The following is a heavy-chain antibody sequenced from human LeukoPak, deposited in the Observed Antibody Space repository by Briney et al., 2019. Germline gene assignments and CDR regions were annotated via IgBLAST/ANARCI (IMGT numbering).Heavy chain of an antibody. CDR1: GASISNTKYY. D-gene: IGHD3-9*01. J-gene: IGHJ4*02. V-gene: IGHV4-39*01. Sequence: SETLSLPCAASGASISNTKYYWGWIRQPPGKGLEWIGSIYFTGSTYYSPSLESRVTISLDTSTDQFSLQISSVTAADTAVYYCARSAYDPLTTGYLIDSWGQGALVTVSS. CDR3: ARSAYDPLTTGYLIDS. CDR2: IYFTGST.